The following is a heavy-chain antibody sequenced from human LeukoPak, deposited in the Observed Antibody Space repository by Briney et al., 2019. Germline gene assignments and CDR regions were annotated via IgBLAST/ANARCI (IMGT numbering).Heavy chain of an antibody. J-gene: IGHJ4*02. CDR2: IYPGDSDT. D-gene: IGHD3-10*02. V-gene: IGHV5-51*01. Sequence: GESLKISCKGSGYSFTSYWIGWVRQMPGKGLEWMGIIYPGDSDTRYSPSFQGQVTISADKSISTAYLQWCSLKASDTAMYYCARRPGKNYYFGREGFDYWGQGTLVTVSS. CDR1: GYSFTSYW. CDR3: ARRPGKNYYFGREGFDY.